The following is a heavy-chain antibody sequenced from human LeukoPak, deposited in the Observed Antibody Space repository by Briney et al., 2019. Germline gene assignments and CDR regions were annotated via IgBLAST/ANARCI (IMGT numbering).Heavy chain of an antibody. J-gene: IGHJ4*02. CDR3: ARDHQNGRADIVVVTAPIDY. V-gene: IGHV3-30-3*01. CDR2: ISYDGSNK. CDR1: GFTFSSYA. Sequence: GRSLRLSCAASGFTFSSYAMHWVRQAPGKGLEWAAVISYDGSNKYYADSVKGRFTISRDNSKNTLYLQMNSLRAEDTAVYYCARDHQNGRADIVVVTAPIDYWGQGTLVTVSS. D-gene: IGHD2-21*02.